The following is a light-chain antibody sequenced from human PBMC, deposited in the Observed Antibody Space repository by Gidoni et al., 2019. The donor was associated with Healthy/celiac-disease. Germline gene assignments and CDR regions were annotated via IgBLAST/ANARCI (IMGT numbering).Light chain of an antibody. CDR2: AAS. Sequence: DNQMTQSPSSLSASVGDRVTITCRASQSISSYLNWYQQKPGKAPRLLIYAASSLQSGVPSRFSSSGSGTDFTLTISSLQPEDFATYFCQQSYSTPLLTFGGGTKVEIK. J-gene: IGKJ4*01. CDR3: QQSYSTPLLT. CDR1: QSISSY. V-gene: IGKV1-39*01.